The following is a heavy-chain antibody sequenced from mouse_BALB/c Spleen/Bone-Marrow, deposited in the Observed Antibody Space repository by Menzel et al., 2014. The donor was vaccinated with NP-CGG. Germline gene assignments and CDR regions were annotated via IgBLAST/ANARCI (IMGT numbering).Heavy chain of an antibody. V-gene: IGHV1S137*01. J-gene: IGHJ3*01. CDR1: GYTFTDYA. D-gene: IGHD2-4*01. CDR2: ISTYYGDA. Sequence: QVQLQQPGAELVRPGVSVKISCKGSGYTFTDYAMHRVKQSHAKSLEWIGVISTYYGDASYNQKFKGRATMTVDKSSSTAYMELARLTSEDSAIYYCARDYDYGFAYWGQGTLVTVSA. CDR3: ARDYDYGFAY.